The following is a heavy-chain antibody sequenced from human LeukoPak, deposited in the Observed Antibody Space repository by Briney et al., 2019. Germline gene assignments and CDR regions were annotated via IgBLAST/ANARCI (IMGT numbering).Heavy chain of an antibody. CDR2: INPNSGGT. CDR1: GYTFTDYY. Sequence: ASVKVSCKASGYTFTDYYMHWVRQAPGQGLEWMGWINPNSGGTNYAQKFQGRVTMTRDTSISTAYMELSRLRSEDTAVYYCARSSGRSPNRDYMDVWGKGTTVTISS. CDR3: ARSSGRSPNRDYMDV. D-gene: IGHD1-14*01. J-gene: IGHJ6*03. V-gene: IGHV1-2*02.